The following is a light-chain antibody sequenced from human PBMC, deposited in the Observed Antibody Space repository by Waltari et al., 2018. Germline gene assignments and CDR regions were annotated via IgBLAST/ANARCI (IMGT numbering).Light chain of an antibody. V-gene: IGKV1-5*03. CDR2: KAS. CDR3: QQYNIYSWT. J-gene: IGKJ1*01. CDR1: QSISSW. Sequence: DIQLTPSPSTLSASVGDRVTITCRASQSISSWLAWYQQKPGKAPKLLIYKASSLESGVPSRFSGSGSVTEFTLTSSSLQPDDFATYYCQQYNIYSWTFGQGTNVEIK.